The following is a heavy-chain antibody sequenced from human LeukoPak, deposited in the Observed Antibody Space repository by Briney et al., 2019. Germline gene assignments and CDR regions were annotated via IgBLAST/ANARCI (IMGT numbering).Heavy chain of an antibody. J-gene: IGHJ4*02. V-gene: IGHV1-3*01. CDR3: AREDEGSGWYYFDY. CDR2: FNSDTGDT. CDR1: GYTFTNYA. Sequence: ASVKVSCKASGYTFTNYAIHWVRQAPGQRLEWMGWFNSDTGDTHYSQNFQGRLIITRDTSASTAYMELSSLRSEDTAVYYCAREDEGSGWYYFDYWGQGTLVTVSS. D-gene: IGHD6-19*01.